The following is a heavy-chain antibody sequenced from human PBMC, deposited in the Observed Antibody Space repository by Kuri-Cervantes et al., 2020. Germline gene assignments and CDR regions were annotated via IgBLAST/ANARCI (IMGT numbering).Heavy chain of an antibody. Sequence: GGSLRLSCAASGFTFSTYNINWVRQAPGKGLEWVGFIRSPSYNGATEYAASVEGRFSISRDDSKGIAYLQMDSLTTEDTGVYFCSRYDHDSSGYYGYFFHFWGPGTQVTVSS. J-gene: IGHJ4*02. CDR2: IRSPSYNGAT. V-gene: IGHV3-49*04. CDR3: SRYDHDSSGYYGYFFHF. D-gene: IGHD3-22*01. CDR1: GFTFSTYN.